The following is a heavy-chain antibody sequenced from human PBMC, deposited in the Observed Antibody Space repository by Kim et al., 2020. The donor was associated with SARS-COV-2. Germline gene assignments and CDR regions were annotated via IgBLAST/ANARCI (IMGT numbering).Heavy chain of an antibody. Sequence: KGRFTSPRDNAKNTQYLQMNSLRAEDTAVYYCAKGLRYCSSTSCPKFVDYWGQGTLVTVSS. CDR3: AKGLRYCSSTSCPKFVDY. V-gene: IGHV3-23*01. D-gene: IGHD2-2*01. J-gene: IGHJ4*02.